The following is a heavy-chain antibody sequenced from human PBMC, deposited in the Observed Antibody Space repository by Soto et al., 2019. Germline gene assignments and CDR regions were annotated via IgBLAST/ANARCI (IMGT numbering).Heavy chain of an antibody. CDR3: AKTSSTVTTPYYFDY. V-gene: IGHV3-30*18. CDR1: GFTFSSYG. Sequence: QVQLVESGGGVVQPGRSLRLSCAASGFTFSSYGMHWVRQAPGKGLEWVAVISYDGSNKYYADSVKGRFTISRDNSKNTLYRQMNSLRAEDTAVYYCAKTSSTVTTPYYFDYWGQGTLVTVSS. J-gene: IGHJ4*02. CDR2: ISYDGSNK. D-gene: IGHD4-17*01.